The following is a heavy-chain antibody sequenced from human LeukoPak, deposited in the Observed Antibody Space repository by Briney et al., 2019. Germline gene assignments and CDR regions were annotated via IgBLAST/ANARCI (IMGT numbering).Heavy chain of an antibody. V-gene: IGHV1-69*01. D-gene: IGHD6-19*01. Sequence: ASVKVSCKASVGTFSSYAISWVRQAPGQGLEWMGGIILIFGTANYAQKFQGRVTITADESTSTAYMELSSLRSEDTAVYYCARGSGIAVAGTYYFDYWGQGTLVTDSS. CDR2: IILIFGTA. J-gene: IGHJ4*02. CDR1: VGTFSSYA. CDR3: ARGSGIAVAGTYYFDY.